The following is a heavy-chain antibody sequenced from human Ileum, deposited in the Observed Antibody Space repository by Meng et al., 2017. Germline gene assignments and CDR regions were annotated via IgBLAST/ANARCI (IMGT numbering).Heavy chain of an antibody. V-gene: IGHV4-34*01. D-gene: IGHD3-22*01. CDR1: GGSFSANY. Sequence: QVQLQQWGAGLLKPSETLSLTCVVYGGSFSANYWTWIRQPPGKGLEWIGEINHSGSTNYKPSLKSRATLSVDTSKKQFSLKLSSVTAADTAVYYCARYYYESSAPTGRWFDPWGQGTLVTVS. CDR2: INHSGST. CDR3: ARYYYESSAPTGRWFDP. J-gene: IGHJ5*02.